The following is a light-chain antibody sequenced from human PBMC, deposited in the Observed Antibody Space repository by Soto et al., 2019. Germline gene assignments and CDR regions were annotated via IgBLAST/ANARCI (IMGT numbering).Light chain of an antibody. CDR3: QTWGTGIHMV. CDR2: LDSDGSH. Sequence: QLVLTQSPSASASLGASVKLTCTLSSGHSSYAIAWHQQQPEKGPRYLMKLDSDGSHTKGDAISDRFSGSSSGAERYLTIASLQSEDEADYYCQTWGTGIHMVFRGGTKVTVL. J-gene: IGLJ2*01. V-gene: IGLV4-69*01. CDR1: SGHSSYA.